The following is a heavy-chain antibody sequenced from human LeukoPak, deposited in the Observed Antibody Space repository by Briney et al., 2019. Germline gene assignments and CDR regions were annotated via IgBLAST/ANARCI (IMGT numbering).Heavy chain of an antibody. V-gene: IGHV3-7*04. CDR2: INQDGSEK. J-gene: IGHJ3*02. CDR1: GFPFSSYW. Sequence: PGGSLRLSCEASGFPFSSYWMTWVRQAPGKGLEWVANINQDGSEKYYVGSVRGRFTISRDNAKNSLFLQMNSLRAEDTAVYFCARVVTWMEKALDIWGQGTMVTVSS. CDR3: ARVVTWMEKALDI. D-gene: IGHD5-12*01.